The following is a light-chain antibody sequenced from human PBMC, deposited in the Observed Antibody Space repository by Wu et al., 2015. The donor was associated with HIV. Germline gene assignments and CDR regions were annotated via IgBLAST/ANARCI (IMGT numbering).Light chain of an antibody. CDR3: QQYNKWPR. CDR2: DTS. CDR1: QSVSGD. V-gene: IGKV3-15*01. J-gene: IGKJ1*01. Sequence: EVLLTQSPATLSVSPGERATLSCRTSQSVSGDLAWYQQKPGLAPRLLIFDTSTRATGVPARFSGGGSETEFTLTISSLQSEDFAIYYCQQYNKWPRFGQGTKVEIK.